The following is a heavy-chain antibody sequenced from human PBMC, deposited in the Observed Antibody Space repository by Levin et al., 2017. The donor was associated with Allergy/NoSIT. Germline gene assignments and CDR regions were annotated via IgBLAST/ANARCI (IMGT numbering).Heavy chain of an antibody. J-gene: IGHJ2*01. D-gene: IGHD3-9*01. CDR2: IWYDGSNK. Sequence: GGSLRLSCAASGFTFSSYGMHWVRQAPGKGLEWVAVIWYDGSNKYYADSVKGRFTISRDNSKNTLYLQMNSLRAEDTAVYYCVRDRVRGDWFFNDEWYFDLWGRGTLVTVSS. CDR3: VRDRVRGDWFFNDEWYFDL. V-gene: IGHV3-33*01. CDR1: GFTFSSYG.